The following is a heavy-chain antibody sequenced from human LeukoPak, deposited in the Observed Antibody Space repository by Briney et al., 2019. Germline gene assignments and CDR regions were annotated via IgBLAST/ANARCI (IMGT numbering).Heavy chain of an antibody. CDR3: SRHDDGAGTYYFSYYMDV. Sequence: GESLRLSCAASGFNFISYEMNWVRQAPGKGLEWISYISSSGTIYYAESVKGRFTISRDDGKSELYLQMNSLRAEDTATYFCSRHDDGAGTYYFSYYMDVWGRGTTVTVSS. J-gene: IGHJ6*03. CDR1: GFNFISYE. V-gene: IGHV3-48*03. D-gene: IGHD3-10*01. CDR2: ISSSGTI.